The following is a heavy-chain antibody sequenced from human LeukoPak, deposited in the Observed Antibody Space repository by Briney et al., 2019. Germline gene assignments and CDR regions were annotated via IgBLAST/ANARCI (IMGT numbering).Heavy chain of an antibody. CDR3: ARGCGLHLSPAPSYYDSRRRYFDA. CDR2: ISSTSTTI. Sequence: PAGGSLRLSCAASGFTFSDYSMEWVRQAPGKGLEWISYISSTSTTIYYADSVRGRFTTSRDNAKNSLYLQMNSLRAEDTAVYYCARGCGLHLSPAPSYYDSRRRYFDAWGQGTLVTVSS. V-gene: IGHV3-48*04. CDR1: GFTFSDYS. J-gene: IGHJ4*02. D-gene: IGHD3-22*01.